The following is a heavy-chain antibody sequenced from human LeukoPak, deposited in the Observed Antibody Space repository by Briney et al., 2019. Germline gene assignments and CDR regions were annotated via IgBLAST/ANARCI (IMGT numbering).Heavy chain of an antibody. CDR2: IYYSGST. J-gene: IGHJ6*02. V-gene: IGHV4-59*08. CDR1: GGSISSYC. CDR3: ASSRWYGDYYYGMDV. Sequence: PSETLSLTCTVSGGSISSYCWSWIRQPPGKGLEWIGYIYYSGSTNYNPSLKSRVTISVDTSKNQYSLKLSSVTAADTAVYYCASSRWYGDYYYGMDVWGQGTTVTVSS. D-gene: IGHD6-19*01.